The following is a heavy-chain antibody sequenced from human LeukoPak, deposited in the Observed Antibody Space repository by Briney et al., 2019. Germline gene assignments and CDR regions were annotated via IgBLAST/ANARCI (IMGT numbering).Heavy chain of an antibody. D-gene: IGHD5-18*01. Sequence: GSLRLSCAAFGFTFSSYEMNWVRQAPGKGLEWVSYISSSGSTIYYADSVKGRFTISRDNAKNSLYLQMNSLRAEDTAVYYCARDDSIMDTAMAAYYYYCGMDVWGKGTTVTVSS. J-gene: IGHJ6*04. CDR1: GFTFSSYE. CDR2: ISSSGSTI. CDR3: ARDDSIMDTAMAAYYYYCGMDV. V-gene: IGHV3-48*03.